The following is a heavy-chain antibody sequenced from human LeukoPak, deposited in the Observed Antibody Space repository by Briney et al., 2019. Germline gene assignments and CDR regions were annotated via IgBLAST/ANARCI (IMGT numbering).Heavy chain of an antibody. J-gene: IGHJ4*02. Sequence: GGSLRLSCAAAGLTFSTYWMRWVRQAPGKGLEWVASIKQDGSEIHYVDSVKGRYTISRDNAKNSLYLQMNSLRAEDTAVYYCAKRIAPRTIYDYWGQGTLVTVSS. V-gene: IGHV3-7*01. CDR2: IKQDGSEI. D-gene: IGHD6-6*01. CDR3: AKRIAPRTIYDY. CDR1: GLTFSTYW.